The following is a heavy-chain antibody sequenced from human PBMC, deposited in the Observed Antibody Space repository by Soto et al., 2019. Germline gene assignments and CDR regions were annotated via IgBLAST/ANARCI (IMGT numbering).Heavy chain of an antibody. CDR3: AKGAVINMVRGVISYFDY. CDR2: ISGSGGST. D-gene: IGHD3-10*01. Sequence: GGSLSLSCAASGFTFSSFAMSWVRQAPGKGLEWVSAISGSGGSTYYADSVKGRFTISRDNSKNTLYLQMNSLRAEDTAVYYCAKGAVINMVRGVISYFDYWGQGTLVTVSS. V-gene: IGHV3-23*01. J-gene: IGHJ4*02. CDR1: GFTFSSFA.